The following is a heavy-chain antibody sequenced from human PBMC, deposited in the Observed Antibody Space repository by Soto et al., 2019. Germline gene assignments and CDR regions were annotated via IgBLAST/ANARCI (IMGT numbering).Heavy chain of an antibody. V-gene: IGHV4-59*01. CDR2: IYYSGST. J-gene: IGHJ6*03. CDR3: ARSYRRYCSGGSCYSYYYYYMDV. Sequence: QVQLQESGPGLVKPSETLSLTCTVSGGSISSYYWRWIRQPPGKGLEWIGYIYYSGSTNYNPSLKSRVTLAVDTSKHQFSLKLSSVTAADTAVYYCARSYRRYCSGGSCYSYYYYYMDVWGKGTTVTVSS. D-gene: IGHD2-15*01. CDR1: GGSISSYY.